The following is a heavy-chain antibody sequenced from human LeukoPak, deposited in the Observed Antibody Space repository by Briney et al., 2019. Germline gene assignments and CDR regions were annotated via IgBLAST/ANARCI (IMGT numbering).Heavy chain of an antibody. CDR3: ARFAAAGSRWFDP. D-gene: IGHD6-13*01. J-gene: IGHJ5*02. Sequence: MASETLSLTCAVYGGSFSGYYWSWIHQPPGKGLEWIGEINHSGSTNYNPSLKSRVTISVDTSKNQFSLKLSSVTAADTAVYYCARFAAAGSRWFDPWGQGTLVTVSS. CDR2: INHSGST. V-gene: IGHV4-34*01. CDR1: GGSFSGYY.